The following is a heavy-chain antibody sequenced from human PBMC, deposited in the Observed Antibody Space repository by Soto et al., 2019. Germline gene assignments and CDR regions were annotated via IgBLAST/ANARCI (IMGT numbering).Heavy chain of an antibody. J-gene: IGHJ4*02. CDR2: IYYSGST. V-gene: IGHV4-30-4*01. CDR3: ARVQGGGGAMVHNY. D-gene: IGHD5-18*01. Sequence: PSETLSLTCTVSGGSISSGDYYWSWIRQPPGKGLEWIGYIYYSGSTYYNPSLKSRVTISVDTSKNQFSLKLSSVTAADTAVYYCARVQGGGGAMVHNYWGQGTLGTVSS. CDR1: GGSISSGDYY.